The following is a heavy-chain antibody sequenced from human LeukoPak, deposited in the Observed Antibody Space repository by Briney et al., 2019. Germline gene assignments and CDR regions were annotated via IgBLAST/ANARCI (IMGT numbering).Heavy chain of an antibody. D-gene: IGHD6-19*01. J-gene: IGHJ4*02. CDR3: SRGSGWLSVY. CDR1: GFTFGDYL. CDR2: ISGGTT. V-gene: IGHV3-49*03. Sequence: LSGRSLRLSCTASGFTFGDYLMSWFRQAPGKGLEWIGFISGGTTEYAASVKGRFTISRGDSTSIAYLQMNSLTTEDTAVYYCSRGSGWLSVYWGQGTLVTVSS.